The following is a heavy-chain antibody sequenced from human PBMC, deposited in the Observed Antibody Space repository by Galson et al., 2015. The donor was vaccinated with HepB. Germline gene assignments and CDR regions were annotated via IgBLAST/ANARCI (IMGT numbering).Heavy chain of an antibody. J-gene: IGHJ4*02. D-gene: IGHD2-2*01. CDR2: ITGSGDTT. Sequence: SLRLSCATSGFTFSDYGMSWVRQAPGKGLEWVSAITGSGDTTYYADSVMGRFTISRDNSETTLYLQMNSLRVEDTAVYYCARGGFCAGTSCYQGDYWGQGTLVTVSS. V-gene: IGHV3-23*01. CDR1: GFTFSDYG. CDR3: ARGGFCAGTSCYQGDY.